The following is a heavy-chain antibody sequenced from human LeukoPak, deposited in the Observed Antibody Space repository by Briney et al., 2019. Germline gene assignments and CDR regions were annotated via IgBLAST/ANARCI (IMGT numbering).Heavy chain of an antibody. V-gene: IGHV3-21*01. CDR1: GFTFSSYS. D-gene: IGHD3-3*01. CDR2: VISSSSTFI. J-gene: IGHJ5*02. Sequence: PGGSLRLSCAASGFTFSSYSMNWVRQAPGKGLEWVSSVISSSSTFIYYADSVKGRFTISRDNAKNSLYLQMNSLRAEDTAVYYCARECGMNYDFWSGYSNWFDPWGQGTLVTVSS. CDR3: ARECGMNYDFWSGYSNWFDP.